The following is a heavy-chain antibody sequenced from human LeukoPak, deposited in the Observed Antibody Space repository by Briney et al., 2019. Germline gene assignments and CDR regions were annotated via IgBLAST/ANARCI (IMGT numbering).Heavy chain of an antibody. J-gene: IGHJ4*02. CDR1: GGSFSGYY. CDR2: INHSGST. CDR3: VTYYFDSSGPKKNY. Sequence: SETLSLTCAVYGGSFSGYYWSWIRQPPGKGLEWIGEINHSGSTNYNPSLKSRVTISVDTSKKQFSLKLSSVTAADTAVYYCVTYYFDSSGPKKNYWGRGTLVTVSS. V-gene: IGHV4-34*01. D-gene: IGHD3-22*01.